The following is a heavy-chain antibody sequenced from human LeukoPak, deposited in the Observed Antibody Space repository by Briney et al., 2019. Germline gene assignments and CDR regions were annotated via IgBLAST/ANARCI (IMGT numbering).Heavy chain of an antibody. CDR2: INPNSGGT. Sequence: ASVKVSCEASGYTFTGYYMHWVRQAPGQGLEWMGWINPNSGGTNYAQKFQGRVTMTRDTSISTAYMELSRLRPDDTAVYYCARGHPFGSAFDIWGQGTMVTVSS. J-gene: IGHJ3*02. CDR1: GYTFTGYY. V-gene: IGHV1-2*02. CDR3: ARGHPFGSAFDI. D-gene: IGHD1-26*01.